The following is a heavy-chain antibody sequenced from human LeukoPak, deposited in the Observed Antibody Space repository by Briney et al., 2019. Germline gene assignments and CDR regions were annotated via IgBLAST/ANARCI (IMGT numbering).Heavy chain of an antibody. CDR1: EITLSNYG. CDR2: ISGSGGGT. J-gene: IGHJ4*02. CDR3: AKRGVVIRVFLVGYHKEAYYFDS. D-gene: IGHD3-10*01. V-gene: IGHV3-23*01. Sequence: TGGSLRLSCAVSEITLSNYGMSWVRQAPGKGLEWAAGISGSGGGTNYADSVKGRFTISRDNPKNTLYLQMNSLRAEDTAVYFCAKRGVVIRVFLVGYHKEAYYFDSWGQGALVTVSS.